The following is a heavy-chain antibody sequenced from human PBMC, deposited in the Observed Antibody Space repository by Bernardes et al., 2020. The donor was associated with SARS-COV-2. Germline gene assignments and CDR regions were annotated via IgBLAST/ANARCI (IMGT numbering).Heavy chain of an antibody. D-gene: IGHD3-22*01. CDR2: IYYSGST. CDR1: GGSISSSSYY. V-gene: IGHV4-39*01. J-gene: IGHJ6*02. Sequence: SETLSLTCTVSGGSISSSSYYWGWIRQPPGKGLEWIGSIYYSGSTYYNPSLKSRVTISVDTSKNQFSLKLSSVTAADTAVYYCARHRTYDSSGYYYEYYYYYGMDVWGQGTTVTVSS. CDR3: ARHRTYDSSGYYYEYYYYYGMDV.